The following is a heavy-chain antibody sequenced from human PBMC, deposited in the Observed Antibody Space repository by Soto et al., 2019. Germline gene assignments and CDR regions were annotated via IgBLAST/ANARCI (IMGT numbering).Heavy chain of an antibody. V-gene: IGHV1-69*13. CDR3: RGYSGYVSVSDADY. CDR2: IIPIFGTA. J-gene: IGHJ4*02. D-gene: IGHD5-12*01. Sequence: SVKVSCKASGGTFSSYAISWVRQAPGQGLEWMGGIIPIFGTANYAQKFQGRVTITADESTSTAYMELSSLRSEDTAVYYCRGYSGYVSVSDADYWGQGTLVTVSS. CDR1: GGTFSSYA.